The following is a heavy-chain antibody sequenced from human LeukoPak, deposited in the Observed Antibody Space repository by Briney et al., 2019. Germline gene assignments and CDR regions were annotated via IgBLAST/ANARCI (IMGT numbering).Heavy chain of an antibody. V-gene: IGHV3-33*01. CDR2: IWYDGSNK. D-gene: IGHD3-3*01. CDR1: GFTFSSYG. J-gene: IGHJ6*02. CDR3: ARAPPLTTYYDFWSDFYGMDV. Sequence: GGSLRLSCAASGFTFSSYGMHWVRQAPGKGLEWVAVIWYDGSNKYYADSVKGRFTISRDNSKNTLYLQMNSLRAEDTAVYYCARAPPLTTYYDFWSDFYGMDVWGQGTTVTVPS.